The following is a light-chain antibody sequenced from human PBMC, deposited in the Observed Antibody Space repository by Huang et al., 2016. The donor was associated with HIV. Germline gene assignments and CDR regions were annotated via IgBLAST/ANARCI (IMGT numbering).Light chain of an antibody. V-gene: IGKV1-33*01. CDR3: QQYGNFPPLT. J-gene: IGKJ4*01. CDR2: DAF. CDR1: QDISKY. Sequence: DIQMTQSPSSLFASVGDRVTITCQASQDISKYLNWYQQKPGKAPNLLTYDAFNLERGVPSRFSGSGSGTDFTFTISSLQPEDIGTYYCQQYGNFPPLTFGGGTKVEIK.